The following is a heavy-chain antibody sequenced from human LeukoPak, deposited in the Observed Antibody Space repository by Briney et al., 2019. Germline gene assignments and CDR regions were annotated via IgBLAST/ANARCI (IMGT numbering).Heavy chain of an antibody. CDR2: ISSNGDSS. Sequence: PGGSLRLSCSASGFTFSNYAMHWVRQAPGKGLEYVSAISSNGDSSYYADSVKGRFTISRDNSKNTLYLQMSSLRLEDTVVYYSVKVGILFYPWGQGTLVTVSP. J-gene: IGHJ5*02. CDR3: VKVGILFYP. V-gene: IGHV3-64D*09. CDR1: GFTFSNYA. D-gene: IGHD2-15*01.